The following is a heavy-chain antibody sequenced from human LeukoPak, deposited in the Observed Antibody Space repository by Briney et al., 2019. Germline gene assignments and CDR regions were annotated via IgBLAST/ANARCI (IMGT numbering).Heavy chain of an antibody. CDR3: ASSLGPLTEY. V-gene: IGHV3-74*01. J-gene: IGHJ4*02. D-gene: IGHD7-27*01. Sequence: GGSLRLSCAASGFAFSSYWMHWVRQTPGKGLVWVSRINSGGSGTSYADSVKGRFTISRDNAKDTLYLQMNSLRVEDTAVYYCASSLGPLTEYWGQGTLVTVS. CDR2: INSGGSGT. CDR1: GFAFSSYW.